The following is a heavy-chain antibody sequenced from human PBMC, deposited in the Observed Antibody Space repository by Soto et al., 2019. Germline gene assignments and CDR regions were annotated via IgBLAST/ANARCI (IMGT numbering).Heavy chain of an antibody. D-gene: IGHD3-10*01. CDR3: ASYYYGSGSYYNRRQRWFDP. V-gene: IGHV4-39*07. J-gene: IGHJ5*02. CDR2: INHSGNT. Sequence: SETLSLTCTVSNGSISNPIYYWGWMRQPPGKGLEWIGKINHSGNTNYNPSLKSRVTISVDTSKNQFSLKLSSVTAADTAVYYCASYYYGSGSYYNRRQRWFDPWGQGTLVTVSS. CDR1: NGSISNPIYY.